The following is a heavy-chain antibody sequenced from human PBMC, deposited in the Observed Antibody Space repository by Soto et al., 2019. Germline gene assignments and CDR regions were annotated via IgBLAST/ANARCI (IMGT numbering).Heavy chain of an antibody. V-gene: IGHV3-33*01. D-gene: IGHD1-26*01. CDR2: IWYDGSNK. J-gene: IGHJ4*02. CDR3: ARGPRELLDPSAPLDFDY. CDR1: GFTFSSYG. Sequence: GGSLRLSFAASGFTFSSYGMHWVRQAPGKGLEWVAVIWYDGSNKYYTDSVKGRFTISRDNSKNTLYLQMNSLRAEDTAVYYCARGPRELLDPSAPLDFDYWGQGTLVTVSS.